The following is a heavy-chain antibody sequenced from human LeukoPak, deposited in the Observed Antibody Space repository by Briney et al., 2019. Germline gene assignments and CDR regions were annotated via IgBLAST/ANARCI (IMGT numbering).Heavy chain of an antibody. Sequence: PSETLSLTCSVSGGSISSSNYYWGWIRQPPGKGLEWIGSIYYSGSTYYNPSLKSRVTISVDTSKNQFSLKLSSVTAADTAVYYCARQSITMIVVVAYFDLWGRGTLVTVSS. D-gene: IGHD3-22*01. CDR3: ARQSITMIVVVAYFDL. V-gene: IGHV4-39*01. J-gene: IGHJ2*01. CDR1: GGSISSSNYY. CDR2: IYYSGST.